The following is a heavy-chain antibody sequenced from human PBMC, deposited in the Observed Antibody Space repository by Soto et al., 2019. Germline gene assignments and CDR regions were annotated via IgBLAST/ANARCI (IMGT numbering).Heavy chain of an antibody. CDR3: ARNLYSGYDPLYYYYGMDV. CDR2: IYYSGST. D-gene: IGHD5-12*01. CDR1: GGSISSGDYY. V-gene: IGHV4-30-4*01. Sequence: PSETLSLTCTVSGGSISSGDYYWSWIRQPPGKGLEWIGYIYYSGSTYYNPSLKSRVTISVDTSKNQFSLKLSSVTAADTAVYYCARNLYSGYDPLYYYYGMDVWGQGTTVT. J-gene: IGHJ6*02.